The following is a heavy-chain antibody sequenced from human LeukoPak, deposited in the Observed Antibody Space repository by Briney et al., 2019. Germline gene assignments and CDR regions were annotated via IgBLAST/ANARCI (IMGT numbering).Heavy chain of an antibody. D-gene: IGHD3-10*01. CDR1: GFTFSSYW. J-gene: IGHJ1*01. Sequence: PGGSLGLSCAASGFTFSSYWMSWVRQAPGEGLVWVSRISTDGSGTDYADSVKGRFTISRDNAKNTLYLQTNSLKAEDTAMYYCTVNIGSGTYGNFQFWGQGTLVTVSS. CDR3: TVNIGSGTYGNFQF. V-gene: IGHV3-74*01. CDR2: ISTDGSGT.